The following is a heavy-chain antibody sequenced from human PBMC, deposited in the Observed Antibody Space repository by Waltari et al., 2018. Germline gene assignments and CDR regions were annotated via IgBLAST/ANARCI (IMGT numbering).Heavy chain of an antibody. CDR3: AGHSSGWYDYFDY. D-gene: IGHD6-19*01. V-gene: IGHV4-59*01. CDR1: GGSLSSTY. Sequence: QVQLQGSGPGLVKPSETLSLTCPVSGGSLSSTYWSWIRQPPGKGREWIGYIYYSGSTNYNPSLKSRGTISVDTSKNQFSLKLSSVTAADTAVYYCAGHSSGWYDYFDYWGQGTLVTVSS. CDR2: IYYSGST. J-gene: IGHJ4*02.